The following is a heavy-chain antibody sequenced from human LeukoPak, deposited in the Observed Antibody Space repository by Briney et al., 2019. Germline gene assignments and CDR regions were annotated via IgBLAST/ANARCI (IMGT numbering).Heavy chain of an antibody. CDR1: GGSISSGDYY. J-gene: IGHJ4*02. CDR3: ARGLGVTTYVDY. Sequence: SETLSLTCTVSGGSISSGDYYWSWIRQPPGKGLEWIGYIYYSGSTYYNPSLKSRVTISVDTSKNQFSLKLSSVTAADTAVYYCARGLGVTTYVDYWGQGTLVTVSS. V-gene: IGHV4-30-4*08. D-gene: IGHD4-17*01. CDR2: IYYSGST.